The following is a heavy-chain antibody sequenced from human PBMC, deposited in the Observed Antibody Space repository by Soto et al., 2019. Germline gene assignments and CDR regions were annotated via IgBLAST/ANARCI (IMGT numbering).Heavy chain of an antibody. CDR1: GVSIDSGDYY. CDR3: AHRPSGWYVFDY. J-gene: IGHJ4*02. D-gene: IGHD6-19*01. Sequence: SVTLSLTCTVSGVSIDSGDYYWSWIRQPPGKGLEWIGYVYYSGTTNYNPFLKSRVTLSLDKSKNQFSLKMNSVTAADTAVYYCAHRPSGWYVFDYWGQGTLVTVSS. V-gene: IGHV4-61*08. CDR2: VYYSGTT.